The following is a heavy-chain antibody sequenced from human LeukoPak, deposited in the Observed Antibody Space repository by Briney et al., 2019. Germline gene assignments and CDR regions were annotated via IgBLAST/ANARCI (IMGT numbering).Heavy chain of an antibody. CDR1: GYSFTCYD. CDR3: ATAAAYYYGMDV. CDR2: MDPNSGNT. D-gene: IGHD6-25*01. V-gene: IGHV1-8*01. Sequence: ASVKVSCKASGYSFTCYDINWVRQATGQGLEWVGWMDPNSGNTGYAHKFQGRGTMTRNTSISTAYMWLRSLRSEDTAVYCCATAAAYYYGMDVWGQGTTVTVSS. J-gene: IGHJ6*02.